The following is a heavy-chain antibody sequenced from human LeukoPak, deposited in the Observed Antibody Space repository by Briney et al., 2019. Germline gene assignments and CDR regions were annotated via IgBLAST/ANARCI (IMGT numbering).Heavy chain of an antibody. V-gene: IGHV3-30*02. Sequence: TGGSLRLSCAASGFTFSSYGMHWVRQAPGKGLEWVAVIWYDGSNKYYADSVKGRFTISRDNSKNTLYLQMNSLRAEDTAVYYCAKDRGSGWVYYYYGMDVWGQGTTVTVSS. CDR2: IWYDGSNK. D-gene: IGHD6-19*01. J-gene: IGHJ6*02. CDR1: GFTFSSYG. CDR3: AKDRGSGWVYYYYGMDV.